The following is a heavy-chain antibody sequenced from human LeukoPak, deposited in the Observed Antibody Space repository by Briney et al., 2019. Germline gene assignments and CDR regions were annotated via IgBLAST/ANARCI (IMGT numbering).Heavy chain of an antibody. CDR1: GYTFTSYG. D-gene: IGHD3-10*01. V-gene: IGHV1-18*01. Sequence: ASVKVSCKASGYTFTSYGISWVRQAPGQGLEWMGWTSAYSGNTNYAQKLQGRVTMTTDTSTSTAYMELRSLTSADTAVYYCARDHYYGSGSYHTFDYWGQGTPVTVSS. CDR2: TSAYSGNT. J-gene: IGHJ4*02. CDR3: ARDHYYGSGSYHTFDY.